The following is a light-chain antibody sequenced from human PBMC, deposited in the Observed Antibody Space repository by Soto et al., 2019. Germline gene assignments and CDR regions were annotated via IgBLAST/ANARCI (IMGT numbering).Light chain of an antibody. V-gene: IGKV3-11*01. CDR3: QQHSHWPPWT. CDR1: ENVRTF. CDR2: GAS. Sequence: VMTQSPATLSLSPGERATLSCRASENVRTFVDWYQQKPGQAPRLLIYGASNRATGIPARFSGSGSGTDFTLTISNLEPEDFAVYYCQQHSHWPPWTFGQGTRVEIQ. J-gene: IGKJ1*01.